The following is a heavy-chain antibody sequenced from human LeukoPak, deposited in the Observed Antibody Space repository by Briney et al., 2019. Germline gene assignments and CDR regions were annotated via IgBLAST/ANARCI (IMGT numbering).Heavy chain of an antibody. CDR1: GFTFSSYM. V-gene: IGHV3-21*01. CDR3: ARREYYYDNTIHPHDAFGI. D-gene: IGHD3-22*01. CDR2: IRRSSVSI. Sequence: GGSLRLSCAASGFTFSSYMMNWVRQAPGKGLEWVSSIRRSSVSIFYADSVKGRFTISRDNAKSSLYLQMNSLRAEDMAVYYCARREYYYDNTIHPHDAFGIWGQGTLVTVSS. J-gene: IGHJ4*02.